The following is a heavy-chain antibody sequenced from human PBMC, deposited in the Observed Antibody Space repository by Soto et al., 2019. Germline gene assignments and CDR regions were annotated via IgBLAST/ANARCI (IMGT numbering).Heavy chain of an antibody. CDR2: IYYSGST. CDR1: GGSINSGGYY. CDR3: ARAQTIFGIITVFDY. D-gene: IGHD3-3*01. Sequence: SETLSPTSTVSGGSINSGGYYWSWIRQHPGKGLEWIGYIYYSGSTYYNPSLKSRVTISIDTSKNQFSLKLSSVTAADTAVYYCARAQTIFGIITVFDYWGHGTLVTVSS. J-gene: IGHJ4*01. V-gene: IGHV4-31*03.